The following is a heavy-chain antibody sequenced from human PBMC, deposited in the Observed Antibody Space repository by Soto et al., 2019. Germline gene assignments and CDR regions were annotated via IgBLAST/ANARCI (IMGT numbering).Heavy chain of an antibody. CDR3: ARSSGDYVSH. CDR1: GGSISSNSYY. D-gene: IGHD4-17*01. CDR2: IYYSGST. J-gene: IGHJ4*02. V-gene: IGHV4-39*07. Sequence: SETLSLTCTVSGGSISSNSYYWGWIRQPPGKGLEWIGTIYYSGSTYYNPSLKSRVTISVDKSKNQFSLNLSSVTTADTAVYYCARSSGDYVSHWGRGTLVTVSS.